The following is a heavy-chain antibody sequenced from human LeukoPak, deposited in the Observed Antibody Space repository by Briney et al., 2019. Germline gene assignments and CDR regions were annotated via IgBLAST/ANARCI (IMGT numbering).Heavy chain of an antibody. V-gene: IGHV1-24*01. CDR2: FDPEDGET. CDR3: ATAHIVGAINNWFDP. CDR1: GYTLTELS. Sequence: ASVKVSCKVSGYTLTELSMHWVRQAPGKGLEWMGGFDPEDGETIYAQKFQGRVTMTEDTSTDTAYMELSSLRSEDTAVYYCATAHIVGAINNWFDPWGQGTLVTVSS. J-gene: IGHJ5*02. D-gene: IGHD1-26*01.